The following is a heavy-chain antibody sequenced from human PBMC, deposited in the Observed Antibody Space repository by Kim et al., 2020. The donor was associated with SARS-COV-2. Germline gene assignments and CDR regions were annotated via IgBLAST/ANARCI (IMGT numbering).Heavy chain of an antibody. D-gene: IGHD5-18*01. CDR1: GGSFSGYY. Sequence: SETLSLTCAVYGGSFSGYYWSWIRQPPGKGLEWIGEINHSGSTNYNPSLKSRVTISVDTSKNQFSLKLSSVTAADTAVYYCARSGYSYAVKYYYYGMDVWGQGTTVTVSS. V-gene: IGHV4-34*01. J-gene: IGHJ6*02. CDR2: INHSGST. CDR3: ARSGYSYAVKYYYYGMDV.